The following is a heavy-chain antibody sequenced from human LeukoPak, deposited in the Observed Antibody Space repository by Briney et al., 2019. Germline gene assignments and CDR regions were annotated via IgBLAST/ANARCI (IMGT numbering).Heavy chain of an antibody. CDR1: GGSISSSSYY. CDR2: IYYSGST. CDR3: ARQGTVTTYRYYYYGMDV. Sequence: PSETLSLTCTVSGGSISSSSYYWGWIRQPPGKGLEWIGSIYYSGSTYYNPSLKSRVTISVDTSKNQFSLKLSSVTAADTAVYYCARQGTVTTYRYYYYGMDVWGQGTTVTVSS. D-gene: IGHD4-11*01. V-gene: IGHV4-39*01. J-gene: IGHJ6*02.